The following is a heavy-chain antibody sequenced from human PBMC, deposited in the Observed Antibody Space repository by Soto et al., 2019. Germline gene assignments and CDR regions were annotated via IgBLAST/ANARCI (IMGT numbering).Heavy chain of an antibody. D-gene: IGHD2-2*01. J-gene: IGHJ5*02. CDR2: IYPGDSDN. CDR1: GYSFSNFW. CDR3: ARQSSYSTSSFDP. V-gene: IGHV5-51*01. Sequence: GESLKISCKGSGYSFSNFWIGWVRQMPGKGLEWMGIIYPGDSDNRYSPSLKGQVTMSADNSISTAYLQWSSLKAADSDMYYCARQSSYSTSSFDPWGQGTLVTVSS.